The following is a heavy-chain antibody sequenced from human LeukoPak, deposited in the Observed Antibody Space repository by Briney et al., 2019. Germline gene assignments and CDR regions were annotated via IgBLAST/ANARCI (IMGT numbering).Heavy chain of an antibody. D-gene: IGHD6-6*01. Sequence: PGRSLRLSCAASGFTFDDYAMHWVRQAPGKGLEWVSAISGSGGSTYYADSVKGRFTISRDNSKNTLYLQMNSLRAEDTAVYYCVKDRGMLEQLVRFYYFDYWGQGTLVTVSS. CDR1: GFTFDDYA. CDR2: ISGSGGST. J-gene: IGHJ4*02. V-gene: IGHV3-23*01. CDR3: VKDRGMLEQLVRFYYFDY.